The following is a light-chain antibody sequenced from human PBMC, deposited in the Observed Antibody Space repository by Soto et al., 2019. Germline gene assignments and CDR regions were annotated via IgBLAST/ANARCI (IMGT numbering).Light chain of an antibody. J-gene: IGLJ1*01. CDR1: DTDVGQDKS. CDR3: VSYTDTDTLV. CDR2: EVT. V-gene: IGLV2-14*01. Sequence: QSALTQPASVSGSRGQSIIISCVGRDTDVGQDKSVSWYQHGPGQAPKLLIFEVTNRPSGVSKRFSGSRSGNTASLTISGLQPDDEGDYFCVSYTDTDTLVFGTGTKLTVL.